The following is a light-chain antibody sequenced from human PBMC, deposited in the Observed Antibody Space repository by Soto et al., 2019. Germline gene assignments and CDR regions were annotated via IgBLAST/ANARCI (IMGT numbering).Light chain of an antibody. Sequence: DIQMTPSPSTLSASIGDRVTISCRASQNIGRWLAWYQQKPGTAPNLLIYHASTLRGGVPSRFSGGGSGTEFTLTITSLQPDDIATCCCQQYNSYSWTFGQGTKVEIK. CDR2: HAS. V-gene: IGKV1-5*01. J-gene: IGKJ1*01. CDR3: QQYNSYSWT. CDR1: QNIGRW.